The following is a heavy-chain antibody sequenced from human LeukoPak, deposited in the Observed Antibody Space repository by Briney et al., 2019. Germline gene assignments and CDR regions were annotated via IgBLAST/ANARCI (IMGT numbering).Heavy chain of an antibody. Sequence: PGRSLRLSCAAAGFTFNNHAMHWVRQAPGKGLEWVAVISYHGGDKYYADSVKGRFTISRDNSKNTLDLQMNGLGGEDTAVYYCARNLQGLPDYWGQGTLVTVCS. D-gene: IGHD6-19*01. J-gene: IGHJ4*02. CDR3: ARNLQGLPDY. CDR1: GFTFNNHA. CDR2: ISYHGGDK. V-gene: IGHV3-30*04.